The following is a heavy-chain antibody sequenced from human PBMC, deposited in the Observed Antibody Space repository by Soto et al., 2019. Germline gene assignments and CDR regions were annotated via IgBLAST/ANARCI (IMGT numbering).Heavy chain of an antibody. J-gene: IGHJ4*02. CDR2: IKSKTDGGTA. Sequence: XGSRSRSCVASGFNFIHPWNTWVRQAAGKGLDWVGRIKSKTDGGTADYAAPVKGRATISRDDSKNTVYLQMNSLKTEDTAVYYCTTGIYYDILTGYHNVAYWGQGTLVTVSS. CDR1: GFNFIHPW. CDR3: TTGIYYDILTGYHNVAY. V-gene: IGHV3-15*01. D-gene: IGHD3-9*01.